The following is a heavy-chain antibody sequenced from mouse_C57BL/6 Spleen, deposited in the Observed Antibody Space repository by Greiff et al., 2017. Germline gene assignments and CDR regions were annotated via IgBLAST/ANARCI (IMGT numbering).Heavy chain of an antibody. CDR2: ISSGGSYT. J-gene: IGHJ2*01. CDR3: ARKPYKYYFDY. V-gene: IGHV5-6*02. D-gene: IGHD1-3*01. CDR1: GFTFSSYG. Sequence: EVKLVESGGDLVKPGGSLKLSCAASGFTFSSYGMSWVRQTPDKRLEWVATISSGGSYTYYPDSVKGRFTISRDNAKNTLYLQMSSLKSEDTAMYYCARKPYKYYFDYGGQGTTLTVSS.